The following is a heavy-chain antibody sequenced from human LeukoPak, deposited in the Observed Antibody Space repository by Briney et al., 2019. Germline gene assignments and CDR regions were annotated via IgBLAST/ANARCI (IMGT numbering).Heavy chain of an antibody. V-gene: IGHV3-23*01. CDR3: AKDLRYCGGDCYSADVFDI. CDR2: ISGSGRRT. Sequence: GGSVRLSCAASGFTFSSYTMNWVRQAPAQGLEWVSGISGSGRRTYYADSVKGRFTIPRDNSKNTLYLQMNSLRAEDTAIYYCAKDLRYCGGDCYSADVFDIWGQGTMVTVSS. D-gene: IGHD2-21*01. CDR1: GFTFSSYT. J-gene: IGHJ3*02.